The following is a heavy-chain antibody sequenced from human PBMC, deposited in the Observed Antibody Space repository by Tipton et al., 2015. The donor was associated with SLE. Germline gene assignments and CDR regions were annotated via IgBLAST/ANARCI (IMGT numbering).Heavy chain of an antibody. J-gene: IGHJ5*01. CDR1: GGSIDTHY. V-gene: IGHV4-59*11. Sequence: TLSLTCSVSGGSIDTHYWSWIRQPPGKGLVWIGYIYYTGSTDYIPSLKSRVTISLDTSKNQFSLKLRSVTAADTAVYYCAAAWNKYGEFDSWGQGTLVTVSS. D-gene: IGHD4-17*01. CDR2: IYYTGST. CDR3: AAAWNKYGEFDS.